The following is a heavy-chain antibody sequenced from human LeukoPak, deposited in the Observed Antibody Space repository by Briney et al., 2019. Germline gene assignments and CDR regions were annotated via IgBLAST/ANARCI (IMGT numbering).Heavy chain of an antibody. Sequence: PGRSLRLSCAASGFTFSSYGMHWVRQAPGKXLEWVAVIWYDGSNKYYADSVKGRFTISRDNSKNTLYLQMNSLRAEDTAVYYCASGYDSSGYYRHAEYFQHWGQGTLVTVSS. CDR1: GFTFSSYG. D-gene: IGHD3-22*01. V-gene: IGHV3-33*01. J-gene: IGHJ1*01. CDR3: ASGYDSSGYYRHAEYFQH. CDR2: IWYDGSNK.